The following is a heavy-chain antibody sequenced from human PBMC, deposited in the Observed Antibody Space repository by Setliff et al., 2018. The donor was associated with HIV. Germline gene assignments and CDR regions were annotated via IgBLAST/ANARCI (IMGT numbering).Heavy chain of an antibody. V-gene: IGHV4-39*07. Sequence: PSETLSLTCTVSGVPTSASTYYWGWIRQPPGKGLDWIGYISYSGKTYYNPSLKSRVTIGVDTSKNQFSLKLTSVTAADAAVYYCARRRPPPSGLYSAYYMDVWGTGTTVTVSS. CDR3: ARRRPPPSGLYSAYYMDV. CDR2: ISYSGKT. J-gene: IGHJ6*03. CDR1: GVPTSASTYY. D-gene: IGHD1-26*01.